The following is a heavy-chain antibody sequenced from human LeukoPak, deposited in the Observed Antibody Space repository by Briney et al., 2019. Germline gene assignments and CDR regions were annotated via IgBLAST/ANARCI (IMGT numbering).Heavy chain of an antibody. V-gene: IGHV3-21*01. CDR1: GFTFSTSA. CDR3: TRDPLRYLRVGHYDY. J-gene: IGHJ4*02. CDR2: IDYDSSHI. Sequence: GGSLRLSCAASGFTFSTSAMNWVRQVPGKGLEWVSSIDYDSSHIYYAASVRGRFTISRDNARDSVYLQMDSLRVEDTAVYYCTRDPLRYLRVGHYDYWGQGTLAAVSS. D-gene: IGHD3-9*01.